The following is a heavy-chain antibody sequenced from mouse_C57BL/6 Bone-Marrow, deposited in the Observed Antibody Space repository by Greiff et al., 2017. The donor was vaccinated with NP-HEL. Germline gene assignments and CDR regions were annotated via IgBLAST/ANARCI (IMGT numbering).Heavy chain of an antibody. CDR3: ARALYDYDGYWYFDV. CDR2: IDPDSGGT. Sequence: QVQLQQSGAELVKPGASVKLSCKASGYTFTSYWMHWVKQRPGRGLEWIGRIDPDSGGTKYNEKFKGKATLTVDTSSSTAYMQLSSLTSEDSAVYYCARALYDYDGYWYFDVWGTGTTVTVSS. J-gene: IGHJ1*03. D-gene: IGHD2-4*01. CDR1: GYTFTSYW. V-gene: IGHV1-72*01.